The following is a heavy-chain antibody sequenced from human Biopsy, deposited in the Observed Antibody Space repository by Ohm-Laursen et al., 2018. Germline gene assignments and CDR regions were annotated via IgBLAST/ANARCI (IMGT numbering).Heavy chain of an antibody. Sequence: ASVKVSCNASGYSFTSYGMNWVRQAPGQGLEWVGWISPYFGNTNSTQKLQARVTLSTETSTDTAYMELRSLRYDDTAIYYCVREGLDCAGGTCCSGPLDLWGQGTLITVSS. CDR3: VREGLDCAGGTCCSGPLDL. V-gene: IGHV1-18*01. D-gene: IGHD2-15*01. CDR2: ISPYFGNT. CDR1: GYSFTSYG. J-gene: IGHJ4*03.